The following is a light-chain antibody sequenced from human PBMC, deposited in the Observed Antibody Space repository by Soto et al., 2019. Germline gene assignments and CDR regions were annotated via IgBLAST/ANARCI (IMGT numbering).Light chain of an antibody. CDR3: QQYGTSPIA. CDR2: VAS. V-gene: IGKV3-20*01. CDR1: QNVGGRF. J-gene: IGKJ5*01. Sequence: EIVLTQSPGTLSLSPGERATLSCRASQNVGGRFLAWYQQKPGQAPRLLINVASTRATGIPDRFSGSGSGTDFTLTICRLEPEDFAVYYCQQYGTSPIAFGQGTRLEIK.